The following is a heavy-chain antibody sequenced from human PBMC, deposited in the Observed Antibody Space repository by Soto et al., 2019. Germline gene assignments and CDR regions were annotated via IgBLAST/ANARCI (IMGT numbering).Heavy chain of an antibody. CDR2: FFYTGST. CDR1: GGSVTSEHYY. D-gene: IGHD5-12*01. CDR3: AGGTDGKKVAY. J-gene: IGHJ4*02. Sequence: QVQLQESGPGLVKSSETLSLTCTVSGGSVTSEHYYWNWIRQPPGKGLEWIGYFFYTGSTNYNPSLESRLTMSVDVSKNPFSLRLNSVTAADTAVYYCAGGTDGKKVAYWGQGVLVTVSS. V-gene: IGHV4-61*03.